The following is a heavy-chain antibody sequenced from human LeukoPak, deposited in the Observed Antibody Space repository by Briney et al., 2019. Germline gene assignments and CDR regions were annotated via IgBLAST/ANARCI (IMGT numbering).Heavy chain of an antibody. CDR3: ARDHGGGSSWYLFGY. V-gene: IGHV1-46*01. D-gene: IGHD6-13*01. J-gene: IGHJ4*02. CDR2: INPSGGST. CDR1: GYTFTSYY. Sequence: ASVTVSCTASGYTFTSYYMHWVRQAPGQGLEWMGIINPSGGSTSYAQKFQGRVTMTRDTSTSTVYMELSSLRSEDTAVYYCARDHGGGSSWYLFGYWGQGTLVTVSS.